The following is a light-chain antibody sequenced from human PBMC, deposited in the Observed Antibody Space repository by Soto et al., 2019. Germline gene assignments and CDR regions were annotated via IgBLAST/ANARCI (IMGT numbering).Light chain of an antibody. V-gene: IGKV3-20*01. CDR2: DAS. CDR1: QSVRSNY. Sequence: EIVLTQSPGTLSLSPGETATLSCRASQSVRSNYLAWYQQKPGQAPRLLIYDASSRATGIPDRFSGSGSVTDFTLTISRPEPDYFAVYYYQQYGSSPLPFCGGTTVQIK. J-gene: IGKJ4*01. CDR3: QQYGSSPLP.